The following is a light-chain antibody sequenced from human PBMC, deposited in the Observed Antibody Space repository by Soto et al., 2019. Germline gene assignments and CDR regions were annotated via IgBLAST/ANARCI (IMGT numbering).Light chain of an antibody. CDR2: DVS. CDR1: SSDVGGYNY. Sequence: QSVLTQPASVSGSPGQSITISCTGTSSDVGGYNYVSWYQQHPGKAPKLMIYDVSNRPSGVSNRFSGSKSGNTASLTTSGLQAEDEADYYCSSYTSSSPLYVFGTGTKVTVL. V-gene: IGLV2-14*01. CDR3: SSYTSSSPLYV. J-gene: IGLJ1*01.